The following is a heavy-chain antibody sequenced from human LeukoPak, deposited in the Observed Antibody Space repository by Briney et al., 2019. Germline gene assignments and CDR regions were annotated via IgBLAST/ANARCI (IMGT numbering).Heavy chain of an antibody. J-gene: IGHJ3*02. Sequence: GGSLRLSSTASGFTFSSYAMSWVRQAPGKGLEWDSAISGSGGSTYYADSVKGRFTISGDNSKNTLYLQMNSLRAEDTAVYYCAKVTMVRGVIIPDAFDIWGQGTMVTVSS. CDR2: ISGSGGST. D-gene: IGHD3-10*01. CDR1: GFTFSSYA. CDR3: AKVTMVRGVIIPDAFDI. V-gene: IGHV3-23*01.